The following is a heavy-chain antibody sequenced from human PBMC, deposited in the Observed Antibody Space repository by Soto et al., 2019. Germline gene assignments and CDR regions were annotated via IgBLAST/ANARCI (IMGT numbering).Heavy chain of an antibody. CDR2: ISSSSSYI. Sequence: GGSLRLSCAASGFTFSSYSMNWVRQAPGKGLEWVSSISSSSSYIYYAYSVKGRFTIARDNAKNSLYLQMNSLRAEDTAVYYCARRARYCSGGSCYSDAFDIWGQGTMVTVSS. J-gene: IGHJ3*02. CDR3: ARRARYCSGGSCYSDAFDI. D-gene: IGHD2-15*01. CDR1: GFTFSSYS. V-gene: IGHV3-21*01.